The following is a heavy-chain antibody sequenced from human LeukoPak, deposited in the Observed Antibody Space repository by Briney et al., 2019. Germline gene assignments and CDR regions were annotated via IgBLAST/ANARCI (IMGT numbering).Heavy chain of an antibody. D-gene: IGHD2-2*01. J-gene: IGHJ6*03. CDR2: IIPIFGTA. V-gene: IGHV1-69*05. Sequence: ASVKVSCKASGGTFSSYAISWVRQAPGQGLEWMGGIIPIFGTANYAQKFQGRVTITTDESTSTAYMELSSLRSEDTAVYYCARAAVLVPAGIPPYYYYYMDVWGKGTTVTVSS. CDR1: GGTFSSYA. CDR3: ARAAVLVPAGIPPYYYYYMDV.